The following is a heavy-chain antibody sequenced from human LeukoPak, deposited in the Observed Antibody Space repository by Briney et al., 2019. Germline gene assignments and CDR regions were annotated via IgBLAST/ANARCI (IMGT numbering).Heavy chain of an antibody. D-gene: IGHD6-19*01. CDR1: GFTFSDYY. CDR3: ARELAVAAPFDY. Sequence: EGSLRLSCAASGFTFSDYYMSWIRQAPGKGLEWVSYISSSGSTIYYADSVKGRFTISRDNAKNSLYLQMNSLRAEDTAVYYCARELAVAAPFDYWGQGTLVTVSS. CDR2: ISSSGSTI. V-gene: IGHV3-11*01. J-gene: IGHJ4*02.